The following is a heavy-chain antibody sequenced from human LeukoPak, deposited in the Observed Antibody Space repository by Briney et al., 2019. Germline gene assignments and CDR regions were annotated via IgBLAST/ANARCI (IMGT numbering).Heavy chain of an antibody. D-gene: IGHD6-19*01. CDR1: GFTFSSYS. CDR3: ARGRVTAVAGSDY. Sequence: GGSLRLSCAASGFTFSSYSMNWVRQAPGKGLEWVSSISSSSGYIHYADSVKGRFTISRDNAKNSLYLQMNSLRAEDTAVYYCARGRVTAVAGSDYWGQGTLVTVSS. V-gene: IGHV3-21*01. J-gene: IGHJ4*02. CDR2: ISSSSGYI.